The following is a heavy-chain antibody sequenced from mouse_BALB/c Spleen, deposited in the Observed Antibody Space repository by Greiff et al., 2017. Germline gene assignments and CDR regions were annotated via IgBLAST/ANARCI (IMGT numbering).Heavy chain of an antibody. J-gene: IGHJ3*01. CDR1: GYSITSDYA. CDR2: ISYSGST. V-gene: IGHV3-2*02. Sequence: EVKLVESGPGLVKPSQSLSLTCTVTGYSITSDYAWNWIRQFPGNKLEWMGYISYSGSTSYNPSLKSRISITRDTSKNQFFLQLNSVTTEDTATYYCAREDSSGSWFAYWGQGTLVTVSA. D-gene: IGHD3-2*01. CDR3: AREDSSGSWFAY.